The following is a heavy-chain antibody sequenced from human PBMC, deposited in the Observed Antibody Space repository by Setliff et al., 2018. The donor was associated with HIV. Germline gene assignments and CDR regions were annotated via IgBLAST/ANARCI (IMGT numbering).Heavy chain of an antibody. D-gene: IGHD6-13*01. CDR1: GGSISSYY. Sequence: PSETLSLTCTVSGGSISSYYWSWIRQPAGKGLEWIWRIYTSGRTNYNPALKSRVTMSIDTSKNQISLKLNSVTAADTATYYCARSNPGITAGLLAYWGPGTLVTVSS. CDR3: ARSNPGITAGLLAY. J-gene: IGHJ4*02. V-gene: IGHV4-4*07. CDR2: IYTSGRT.